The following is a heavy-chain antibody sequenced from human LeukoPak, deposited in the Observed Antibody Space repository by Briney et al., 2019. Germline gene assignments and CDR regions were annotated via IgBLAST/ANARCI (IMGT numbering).Heavy chain of an antibody. Sequence: GGSLRLSCSAIGFSFPSYVMTWVRQAPGTGLEWVANINPDGRQKHYVDSLKGRFSISRDNGRNSLYLQMDNLRVEDTAVYYCMSDSFDNWGQGTLVTVSS. CDR3: MSDSFDN. CDR1: GFSFPSYV. CDR2: INPDGRQK. J-gene: IGHJ4*02. V-gene: IGHV3-7*01.